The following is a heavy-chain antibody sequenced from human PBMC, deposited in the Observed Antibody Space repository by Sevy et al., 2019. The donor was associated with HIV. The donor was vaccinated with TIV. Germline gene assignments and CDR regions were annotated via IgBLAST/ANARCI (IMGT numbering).Heavy chain of an antibody. D-gene: IGHD4-17*01. J-gene: IGHJ3*01. CDR3: ARSQHFSGDYADYAFDV. Sequence: SETLSLTCSVSGGSVSNPNYYWGWIRQPPGKGLEWIGSIYYSGAKSYNPSLESRVTTSVDTSNNRFSLILTSVTAADTAVYYCARSQHFSGDYADYAFDVWGQGTMVTVSS. CDR2: IYYSGAK. V-gene: IGHV4-39*01. CDR1: GGSVSNPNYY.